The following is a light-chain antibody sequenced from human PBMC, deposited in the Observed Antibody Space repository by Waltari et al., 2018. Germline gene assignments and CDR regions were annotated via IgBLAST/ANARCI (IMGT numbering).Light chain of an antibody. V-gene: IGKV3-15*01. CDR1: QAISVN. CDR3: QQYYYWPLT. Sequence: ETKLTQSPVTLSVSPGGRATLSCRASQAISVNLAWYQQKPGQSPRLLIYDASNRATDIPARFSGSGSGTEFALTISSLQSEDLAVYYCQQYYYWPLTFGQGTKVDIK. CDR2: DAS. J-gene: IGKJ1*01.